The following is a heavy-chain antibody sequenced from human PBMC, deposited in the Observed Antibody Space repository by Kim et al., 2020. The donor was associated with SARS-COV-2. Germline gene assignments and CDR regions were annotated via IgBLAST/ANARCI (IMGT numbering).Heavy chain of an antibody. CDR3: ANFAS. Sequence: DESNKYDTGSVKGRYTISRDNYKNMLFMQMNSLRAEDTAVYYCANFASWGQGTLGTVSS. CDR2: DESNK. V-gene: IGHV3-33*06. J-gene: IGHJ5*02.